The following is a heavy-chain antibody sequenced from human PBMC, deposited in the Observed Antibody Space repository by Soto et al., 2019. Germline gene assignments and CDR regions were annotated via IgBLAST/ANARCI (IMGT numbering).Heavy chain of an antibody. CDR3: ARFYGNAFDV. V-gene: IGHV4-39*02. CDR2: IYYDGRT. D-gene: IGHD3-10*01. J-gene: IGHJ3*01. CDR1: GGSITTSSYN. Sequence: QLQLQESGPGLVKPSETLSLTCSVSGGSITTSSYNWDWIRQPPGKGLEWIGTIYYDGRTSYNPSLKSQVTISGDTSKNHFALKVNSVTAADTAVYYCARFYGNAFDVWGRGTVVTVSS.